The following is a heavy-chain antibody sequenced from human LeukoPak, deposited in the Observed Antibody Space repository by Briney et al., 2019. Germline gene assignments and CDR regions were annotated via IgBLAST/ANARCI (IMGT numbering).Heavy chain of an antibody. CDR1: GFTFGSYA. D-gene: IGHD3-10*01. J-gene: IGHJ4*02. Sequence: GGSLSLFCAVYGFTFGSYAMSWVRHAPGGGLGWVSAISGSGSTTYYADSVKGRFTISRDNSKNTLYLQMNSLRAEDTAVYYCAKVTGSGIWGQGTLVIVSS. V-gene: IGHV3-23*01. CDR3: AKVTGSGI. CDR2: ISGSGSTT.